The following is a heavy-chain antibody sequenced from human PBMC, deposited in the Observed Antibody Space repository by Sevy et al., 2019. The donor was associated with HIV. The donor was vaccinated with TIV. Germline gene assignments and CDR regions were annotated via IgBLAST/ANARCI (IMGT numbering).Heavy chain of an antibody. CDR1: GFTFTNYA. D-gene: IGHD6-19*01. Sequence: GGSLRLSCAASGFTFTNYAMNWVRQAPGKGLEWVSAISGSGGTTYYADSVQGRFTISRDKSKNTLYLQMNGLRAEDTAVYYCAKVLARGVAVAGTAWGMDVWGQGTTVTVSS. CDR2: ISGSGGTT. CDR3: AKVLARGVAVAGTAWGMDV. J-gene: IGHJ6*02. V-gene: IGHV3-23*01.